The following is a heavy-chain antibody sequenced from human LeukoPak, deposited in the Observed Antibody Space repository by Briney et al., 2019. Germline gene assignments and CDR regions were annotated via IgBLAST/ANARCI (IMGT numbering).Heavy chain of an antibody. Sequence: SGTLSLTCVVSGDSITSSNWWNWVRQTPGKGLEWIGEIYHSGSANYNPSLQTRGTISIDKSKNQFSLNLSSMAAADTAVYYCARVRAGCSSTSCYLDPWGQGTLVAVSS. D-gene: IGHD2-2*01. J-gene: IGHJ5*02. CDR1: GDSITSSNW. CDR3: ARVRAGCSSTSCYLDP. CDR2: IYHSGSA. V-gene: IGHV4-4*02.